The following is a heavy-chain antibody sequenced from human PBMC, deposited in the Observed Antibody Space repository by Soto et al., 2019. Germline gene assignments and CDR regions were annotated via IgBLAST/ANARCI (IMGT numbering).Heavy chain of an antibody. J-gene: IGHJ4*02. CDR3: AKDCSSSWSTFDY. Sequence: PGGSLRLSCAASGFTFSSYWMSWVRQAPGKGLEWVANIKQDGSEKYYADSVKGRFTISRDNSKNTLYLQMNSLRAEDTAVYYCAKDCSSSWSTFDYWGQGTLVTVSS. CDR2: IKQDGSEK. D-gene: IGHD6-13*01. V-gene: IGHV3-7*03. CDR1: GFTFSSYW.